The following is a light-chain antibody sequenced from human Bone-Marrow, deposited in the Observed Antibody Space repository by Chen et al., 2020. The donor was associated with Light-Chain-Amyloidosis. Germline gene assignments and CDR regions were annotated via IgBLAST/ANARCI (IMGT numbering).Light chain of an antibody. CDR1: DLPTKY. J-gene: IGLJ2*01. Sequence: SYELTQPPSVSVSPGQTARITCSGDDLPTKYAYWYQQKPGQAPVLVIHRDTERPSGISERFSGSSSGTTAKLTISGVQAEDEADYHCQSADSSGTYEVIFGEGTKLTVL. CDR3: QSADSSGTYEVI. CDR2: RDT. V-gene: IGLV3-25*03.